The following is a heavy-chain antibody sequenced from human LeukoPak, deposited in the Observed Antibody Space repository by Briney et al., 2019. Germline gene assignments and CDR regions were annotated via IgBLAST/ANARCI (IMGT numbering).Heavy chain of an antibody. CDR2: INSVMSST. V-gene: IGHV3-74*01. CDR1: GFTFSSYY. J-gene: IGHJ5*02. D-gene: IGHD6-19*01. Sequence: GGSLRLSCAASGFTFSSYYMHWVRQAPGKGLVWVSRINSVMSSTSYADSVKGRFTISRDNAKNTLYLQMNSLRAEDTAVYYCARAIAVTGTGGYHWGQGTLVTVSS. CDR3: ARAIAVTGTGGYH.